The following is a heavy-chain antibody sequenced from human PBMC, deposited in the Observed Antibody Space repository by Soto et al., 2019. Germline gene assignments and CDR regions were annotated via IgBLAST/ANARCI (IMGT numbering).Heavy chain of an antibody. CDR1: GFTFNDYS. V-gene: IGHV3-21*01. J-gene: IGHJ6*02. CDR2: ISSSGTYI. CDR3: VRAGHVFDVHYYGMDL. D-gene: IGHD3-10*01. Sequence: RGGSLRLSCEASGFTFNDYSMDWVRQAPEKGLEWVSSISSSGTYIYYADSVKGRFAISRDNANNVMYLQMDTLRAEDTAVYYCVRAGHVFDVHYYGMDLWGQGTTVTVSS.